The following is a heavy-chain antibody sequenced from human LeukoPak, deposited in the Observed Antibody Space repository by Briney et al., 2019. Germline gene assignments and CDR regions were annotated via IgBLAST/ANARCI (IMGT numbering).Heavy chain of an antibody. V-gene: IGHV4-59*01. Sequence: SETLSLTCSVSGGSMSGYYWTWVQQSPGKGLEWIGQIHYSGRADYNPSLKSRITMSVDTSRNQISLKLSSVTAADTAIYYCVRFGVNYDMDVWGQGTTVTVFS. D-gene: IGHD3-16*01. CDR1: GGSMSGYY. J-gene: IGHJ6*02. CDR2: IHYSGRA. CDR3: VRFGVNYDMDV.